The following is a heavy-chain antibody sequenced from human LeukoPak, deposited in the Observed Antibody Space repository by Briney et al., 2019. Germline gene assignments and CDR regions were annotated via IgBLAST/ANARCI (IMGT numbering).Heavy chain of an antibody. CDR3: ARLSLRSYYGMDV. CDR1: GGSICSYY. V-gene: IGHV4-59*01. D-gene: IGHD4-17*01. J-gene: IGHJ6*02. Sequence: SETLSLTCSVFGGSICSYYGSLIRQPPGKGLEWIGDIYYSGSTNYNPSLKSRVTTSVDTSKTQFSLKLSSVTAADTAVYYCARLSLRSYYGMDVWGQGTTVTVSS. CDR2: IYYSGST.